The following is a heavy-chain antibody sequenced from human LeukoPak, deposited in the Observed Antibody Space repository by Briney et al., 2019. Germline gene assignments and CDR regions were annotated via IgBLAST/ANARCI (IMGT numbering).Heavy chain of an antibody. CDR1: GFTFSSYS. CDR3: ARGYYDSSGYLDAFDI. Sequence: GGSLRLSCAASGFTFSSYSMNWVRQAPGKGLEWVSSISSSSYIYYADSVKGRFTISRDNAKNSLYLQMNSLRAEDTAVYYCARGYYDSSGYLDAFDIWGQGTMVTVSS. J-gene: IGHJ3*02. CDR2: ISSSSYI. V-gene: IGHV3-21*01. D-gene: IGHD3-22*01.